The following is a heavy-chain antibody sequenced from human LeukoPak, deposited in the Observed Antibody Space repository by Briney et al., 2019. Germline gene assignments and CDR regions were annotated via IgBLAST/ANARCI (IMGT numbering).Heavy chain of an antibody. CDR2: INPNSGGT. Sequence: ASVKVSCKASGYTFTGYYMHWVRQAPGQGLEWMGRINPNSGGTNYAQKFQGRATMTRDTSISTAYMELSRLRSDDTAVYYCARDLTSHYYGSGSYYNHSDYWGQGTLVTVSS. V-gene: IGHV1-2*06. CDR3: ARDLTSHYYGSGSYYNHSDY. CDR1: GYTFTGYY. D-gene: IGHD3-10*01. J-gene: IGHJ4*02.